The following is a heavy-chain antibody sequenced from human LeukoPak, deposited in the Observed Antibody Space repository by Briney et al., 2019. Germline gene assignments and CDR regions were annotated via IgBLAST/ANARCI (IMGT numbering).Heavy chain of an antibody. V-gene: IGHV3-53*01. Sequence: GGSLRLSCVASGFTVSINYMSWVRQAPGKGLEWVSVIYSGGSTYYADSVKGRFTISRDNSKNTLYLQMNSLRAEDTAVYYCASGSGSYRTPYYYMDVWGTGTTVTVSS. CDR1: GFTVSINY. J-gene: IGHJ6*03. D-gene: IGHD3-10*01. CDR3: ASGSGSYRTPYYYMDV. CDR2: IYSGGST.